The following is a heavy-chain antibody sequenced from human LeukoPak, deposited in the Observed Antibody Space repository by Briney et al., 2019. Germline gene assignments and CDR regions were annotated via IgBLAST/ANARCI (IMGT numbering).Heavy chain of an antibody. CDR1: GFTFSDYY. CDR3: ARAACGGDCYSGFDY. V-gene: IGHV3-11*04. D-gene: IGHD2-21*01. J-gene: IGHJ4*02. Sequence: PGGSLRLSCAASGFTFSDYYMSWIRQAPGKGLEWVSYISSSGSTIYYADSVKGRFTISRDNAKYSLYLQMNSLRAEDTAVYYCARAACGGDCYSGFDYWGQGTLVTVSS. CDR2: ISSSGSTI.